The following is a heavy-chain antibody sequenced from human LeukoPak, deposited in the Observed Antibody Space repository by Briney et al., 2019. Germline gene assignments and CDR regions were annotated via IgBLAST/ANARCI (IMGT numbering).Heavy chain of an antibody. CDR2: VDGGGGGT. V-gene: IGHV3-23*01. CDR1: GFTLSSYA. J-gene: IGHJ4*02. D-gene: IGHD6-13*01. Sequence: GGSLRLSCAASGFTLSSYAMTWVRQAPGRGLEWVSSVDGGGGGTYYADSVKGRFTISRDNSKDAPYLQMNGLRAEDTAVYFCAKQSAGSAAWYSLHYDFWGQGTLVTVSS. CDR3: AKQSAGSAAWYSLHYDF.